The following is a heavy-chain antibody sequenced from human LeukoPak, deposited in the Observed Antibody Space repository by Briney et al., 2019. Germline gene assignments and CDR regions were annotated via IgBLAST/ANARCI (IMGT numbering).Heavy chain of an antibody. CDR3: AKGLYYGDATLDY. V-gene: IGHV3-23*01. CDR1: GFSLSSYD. Sequence: GGSLRLSCAASGFSLSSYDMSWVRQAPGKGLEWVSSISGSGGSTYYADSVKGRFTISRDNSENTLYLQMNRLRAEDTAVYYCAKGLYYGDATLDYWGQGTLVTVSS. D-gene: IGHD4-17*01. J-gene: IGHJ4*02. CDR2: ISGSGGST.